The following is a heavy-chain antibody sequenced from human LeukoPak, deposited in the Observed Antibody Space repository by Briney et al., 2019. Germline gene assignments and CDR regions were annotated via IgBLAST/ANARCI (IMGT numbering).Heavy chain of an antibody. V-gene: IGHV4-39*07. CDR2: VFFSVTT. D-gene: IGHD3-22*01. CDR1: GAAINSSNYY. Sequence: SETLSLTCIVSGAAINSSNYYWGWIRQPPGKGLEWIGSVFFSVTTFYSPSLKTRVTISVDTSKNQFSLRLTSVTAADSAVYFCARNYYDTKKPWDWGQGTLVTVSS. CDR3: ARNYYDTKKPWD. J-gene: IGHJ4*02.